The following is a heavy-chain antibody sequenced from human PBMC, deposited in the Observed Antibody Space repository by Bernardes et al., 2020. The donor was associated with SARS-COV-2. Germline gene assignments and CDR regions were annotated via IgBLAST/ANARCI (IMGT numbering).Heavy chain of an antibody. CDR2: IYYSGST. CDR3: ARYTRYTPRLASTIYYYYYGMDV. J-gene: IGHJ6*02. CDR1: GGSISSYY. V-gene: IGHV4-59*01. Sequence: SETLSLTCTVSGGSISSYYWSWIRQPPGKGLEWIGYIYYSGSTNYNPSLKSRVTISVDTSKNQFSLKLSSVTAADTAVYYCARYTRYTPRLASTIYYYYYGMDVWGQGTTVNVSS. D-gene: IGHD2-2*02.